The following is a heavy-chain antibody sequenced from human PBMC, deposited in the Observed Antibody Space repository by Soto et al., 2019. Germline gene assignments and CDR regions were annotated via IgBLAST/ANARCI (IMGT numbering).Heavy chain of an antibody. CDR2: IYDSGST. CDR3: ERARIVGATSPFDN. J-gene: IGHJ4*02. CDR1: GGSISSGGYD. Sequence: SMSLTCTVSGGSISSGGYDWSWIRQHPGKGLEWSGYIYDSGSTYYNPSLKSRVTRSVDTSKNQFCLKLSSVTAADTAVYYCERARIVGATSPFDNWGQGTLVTVSS. D-gene: IGHD1-26*01. V-gene: IGHV4-31*03.